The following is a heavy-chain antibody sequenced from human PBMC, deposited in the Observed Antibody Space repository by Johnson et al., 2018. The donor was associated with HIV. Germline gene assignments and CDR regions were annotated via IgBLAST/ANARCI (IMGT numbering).Heavy chain of an antibody. Sequence: VLLVESGGGLVQPGGSLRLSCAASGFTFSSYDMHWVRQATGKGLEWVSAIGTAGDTYYPGSVKGRFTISRENAKNSLYLQMNSLRAGDTAVYYCARAPRLGRVRGSAFDSWGQGTMVTVSS. D-gene: IGHD3-10*01. J-gene: IGHJ3*02. CDR2: IGTAGDT. CDR3: ARAPRLGRVRGSAFDS. V-gene: IGHV3-13*01. CDR1: GFTFSSYD.